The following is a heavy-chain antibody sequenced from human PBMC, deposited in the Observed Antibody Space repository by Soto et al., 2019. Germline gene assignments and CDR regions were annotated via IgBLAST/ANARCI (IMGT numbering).Heavy chain of an antibody. CDR3: ARETGVSCIGSTCYLHAFDT. D-gene: IGHD2-15*01. CDR1: GFNFDDYA. J-gene: IGHJ3*02. Sequence: EVQLVESGGGVARPGESLRLSCVTSGFNFDDYAMSWVRQAPGKGLEWVAGINWYGGSTNYADSVKGRFTVSRDNAKSSLYLQMSGLRAEDTALYYCARETGVSCIGSTCYLHAFDTWGQGTMVTVSS. V-gene: IGHV3-20*04. CDR2: INWYGGST.